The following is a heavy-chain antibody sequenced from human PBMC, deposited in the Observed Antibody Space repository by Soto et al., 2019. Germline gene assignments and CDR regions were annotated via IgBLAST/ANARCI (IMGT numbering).Heavy chain of an antibody. CDR1: GFTFSSYE. Sequence: EVQLVESGGGLVQPGGSLRLSCAASGFTFSSYEMNWVRQAPGKGLEWVSYISSSGSTIYYADSVKGRFTISRDNAKNSLYLQMNSLRAEDTAVYCCAMNWNYHAFDIWGQGTMVTVSS. D-gene: IGHD1-7*01. V-gene: IGHV3-48*03. CDR2: ISSSGSTI. J-gene: IGHJ3*02. CDR3: AMNWNYHAFDI.